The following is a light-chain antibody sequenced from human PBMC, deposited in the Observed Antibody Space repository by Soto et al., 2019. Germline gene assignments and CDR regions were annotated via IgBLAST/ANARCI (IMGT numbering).Light chain of an antibody. CDR2: DVR. J-gene: IGLJ2*01. V-gene: IGLV2-14*03. Sequence: QSVLTQPASVSGSPGQSTTISCTGASSDVGSYTSVSWYQHHPGKAPKLIIYDVRNRPSGLSDRFSGSKSGNTASLTISGLQAEDEADYYCSSYTTSSTVFGGGTKLTVL. CDR1: SSDVGSYTS. CDR3: SSYTTSSTV.